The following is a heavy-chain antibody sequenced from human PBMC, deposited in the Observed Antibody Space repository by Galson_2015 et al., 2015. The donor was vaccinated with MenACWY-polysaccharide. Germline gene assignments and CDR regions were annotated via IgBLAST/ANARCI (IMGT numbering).Heavy chain of an antibody. CDR2: TYYRRKWHN. CDR1: GDSVWSDSAA. Sequence: GAISGDSVWSDSAARNWIRQSPSRGLVWLGRTYYRRKWHNVYAVSVKSRITIKPDTSKNQFSLQLSSVTPEDTAVYYCASYADGIIAFDFWGQGTPVTVSS. J-gene: IGHJ4*02. D-gene: IGHD2-2*01. CDR3: ASYADGIIAFDF. V-gene: IGHV6-1*01.